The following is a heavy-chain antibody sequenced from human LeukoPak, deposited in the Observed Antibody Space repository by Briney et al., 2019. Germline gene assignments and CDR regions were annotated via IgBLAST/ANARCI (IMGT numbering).Heavy chain of an antibody. V-gene: IGHV4-39*07. Sequence: SETLSLTCTVSGGSISSSSYYWGWIRQPPGKGLEWIGSIYYSGSTYYNPSLKSRVTLSGDTSKNQFSLKLSSVTAADTAVYYCARREWETGDFDYWGQGTLVTVSS. CDR1: GGSISSSSYY. D-gene: IGHD1-26*01. J-gene: IGHJ4*02. CDR3: ARREWETGDFDY. CDR2: IYYSGST.